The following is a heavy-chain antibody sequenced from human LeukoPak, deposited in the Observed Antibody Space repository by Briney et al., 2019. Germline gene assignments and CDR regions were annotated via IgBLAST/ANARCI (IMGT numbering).Heavy chain of an antibody. V-gene: IGHV3-21*01. CDR2: ISTASDYI. Sequence: GGSLRLSCAASGFTFSNYDMSWVRQAPGKGLEWVSSISTASDYIYYAGSVKGRFTVSRDNAKNSLFLQMNSLRAEDTAVYYCARGVGVTIRTSNFDYWGQGTLVTASS. CDR1: GFTFSNYD. D-gene: IGHD1-26*01. CDR3: ARGVGVTIRTSNFDY. J-gene: IGHJ4*02.